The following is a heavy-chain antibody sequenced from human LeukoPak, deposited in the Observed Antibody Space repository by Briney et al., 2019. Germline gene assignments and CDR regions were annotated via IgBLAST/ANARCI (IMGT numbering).Heavy chain of an antibody. D-gene: IGHD2-2*01. Sequence: SETLSLTCTVSGGSISSYYWSWIRQPPGKGLEWIGYIYYSGSTNYNPSLKSRVTISVDTSKNQFSLKLSSVTAADTAVYYCARDGGSSRFDWFDPWGQGTLVTVSS. V-gene: IGHV4-59*01. CDR2: IYYSGST. CDR3: ARDGGSSRFDWFDP. J-gene: IGHJ5*02. CDR1: GGSISSYY.